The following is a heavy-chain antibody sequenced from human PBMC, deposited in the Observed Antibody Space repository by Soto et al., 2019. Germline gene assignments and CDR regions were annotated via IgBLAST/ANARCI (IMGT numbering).Heavy chain of an antibody. CDR3: AKDFVGGVADAFDI. D-gene: IGHD1-26*01. CDR1: GFSFSSYA. CDR2: ISGSGDGT. Sequence: EVQLLESGGGLVQPGGSLRLSCAASGFSFSSYAMSWVRQAPGKGLEWVSSISGSGDGTYYADSVKGRFTISRDNSENTLFQQMNSLRVEDTAVYVCAKDFVGGVADAFDIWGQGTMVTVSS. V-gene: IGHV3-23*01. J-gene: IGHJ3*02.